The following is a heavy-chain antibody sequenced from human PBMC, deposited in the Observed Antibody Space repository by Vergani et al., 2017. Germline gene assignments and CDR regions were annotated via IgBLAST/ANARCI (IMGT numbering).Heavy chain of an antibody. J-gene: IGHJ4*02. CDR3: TRGVYTASAYWTDY. CDR1: VFTFGDHA. D-gene: IGHD3-22*01. CDR2: MRSRDFVGTT. V-gene: IGHV3-49*04. Sequence: EVHLVESGGGLVQPGRSLRLSCTGSVFTFGDHAMSWVRQAPGKGLEWVGFMRSRDFVGTTEYTEYAASVRDRFVFSRDDSKSIAYLQMDSLKTEDTAVYYGTRGVYTASAYWTDYCGQGTLVTVSS.